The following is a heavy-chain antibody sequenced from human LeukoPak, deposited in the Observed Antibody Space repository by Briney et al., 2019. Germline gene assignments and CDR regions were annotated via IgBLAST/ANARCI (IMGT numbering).Heavy chain of an antibody. CDR3: AREGYYYGWESHQADAFDV. CDR1: GFTFSSFA. J-gene: IGHJ3*01. Sequence: GRSLRLSCAASGFTFSSFAMHWVRQAPGQGLQWVTFISYDASNEYYTDSVKGRFTISRDNSKNTLYLQINTLITEDTAVYYCAREGYYYGWESHQADAFDVWGQGTMVTVSS. CDR2: ISYDASNE. D-gene: IGHD3-10*01. V-gene: IGHV3-30*04.